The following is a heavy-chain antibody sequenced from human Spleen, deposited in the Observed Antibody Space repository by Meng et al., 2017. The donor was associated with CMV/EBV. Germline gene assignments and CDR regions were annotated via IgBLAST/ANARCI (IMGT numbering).Heavy chain of an antibody. CDR1: GASISKNY. V-gene: IGHV4-59*01. Sequence: SETLSLTCTVSGASISKNYWSWSRRPPGKGLEYIGSISYTGYIEYNPSLKGRVTMSLDTSKNRFSLKLTYVTAADTAMYYCAGPDDMGSSPHDPFDIWGQGTMVTVSS. J-gene: IGHJ3*02. CDR2: ISYTGYI. CDR3: AGPDDMGSSPHDPFDI. D-gene: IGHD1-1*01.